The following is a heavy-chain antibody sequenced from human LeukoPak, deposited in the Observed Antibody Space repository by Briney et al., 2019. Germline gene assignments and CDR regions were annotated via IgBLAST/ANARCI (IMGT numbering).Heavy chain of an antibody. CDR1: GFTFDDYA. D-gene: IGHD2-2*01. Sequence: GGSLRPSCAASGFTFDDYAMHWVRQAPGKGLEWVSGISWNSGNIGYADSVKGRFTISRDNAKNSLYLQMNSLRAEDTAVYYCARGFKGYCSSTSCPFDYWGQGTPVTVSS. J-gene: IGHJ4*02. CDR2: ISWNSGNI. CDR3: ARGFKGYCSSTSCPFDY. V-gene: IGHV3-9*01.